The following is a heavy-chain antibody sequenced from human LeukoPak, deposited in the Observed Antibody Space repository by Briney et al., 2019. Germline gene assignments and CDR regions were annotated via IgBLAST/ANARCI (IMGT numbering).Heavy chain of an antibody. D-gene: IGHD3-22*01. CDR1: GYTFSDYY. CDR3: ARGENTMITFDP. Sequence: ASVKVSCKTSGYTFSDYYIHWIRQAPGQGLEWVGWINPNSGDTEYAQKFQGRVTMTRDMSTSTVYRELSSLRSEDTAVYYCARGENTMITFDPWGQGTLVTVSS. CDR2: INPNSGDT. V-gene: IGHV1-2*02. J-gene: IGHJ5*02.